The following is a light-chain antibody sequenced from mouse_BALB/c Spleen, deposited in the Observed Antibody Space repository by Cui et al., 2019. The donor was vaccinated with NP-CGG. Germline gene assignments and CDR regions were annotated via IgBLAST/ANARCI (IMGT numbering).Light chain of an antibody. J-gene: IGLJ1*01. CDR1: TGTVTSSNY. V-gene: IGLV1*01. CDR3: ALWYSNHWV. Sequence: QAVVTQDSALTTSPGETVTLTCRSSTGTVTSSNYANWVQEKPDHLFTGLIGGTNNRVPGVPARFSGSLIGDKAALTITRAQNEDEAIYFCALWYSNHWVFGGGTKVTVL. CDR2: GTN.